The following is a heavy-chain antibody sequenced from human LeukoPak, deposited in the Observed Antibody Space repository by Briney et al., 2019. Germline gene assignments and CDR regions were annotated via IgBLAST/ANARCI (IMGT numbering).Heavy chain of an antibody. CDR2: ISGSGAST. D-gene: IGHD3-22*01. CDR3: APARTYYYDSGTYSFDY. V-gene: IGHV3-23*01. CDR1: GFAVSSNY. J-gene: IGHJ4*02. Sequence: GGSLRLSCAASGFAVSSNYMSWVRQAPGKGLEWVSAISGSGASTYYADSVKGRFTISRDNTKNTLYLQMNSLRAEDTAVYYCAPARTYYYDSGTYSFDYWGQGTLVTVSS.